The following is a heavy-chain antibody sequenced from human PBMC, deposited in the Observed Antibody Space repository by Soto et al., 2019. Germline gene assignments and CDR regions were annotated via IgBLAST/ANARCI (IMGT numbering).Heavy chain of an antibody. CDR2: IKQDGSEK. CDR3: AREAQRGYSRSSGWFDP. CDR1: GFTFSRYW. Sequence: GGSLRLSCAASGFTFSRYWMSWVRPAPGKGLEWVANIKQDGSEKDYVDSVKGRFTISRDNAKNSLYLQRNSLRAEDTAVYSWAREAQRGYSRSSGWFDPWGQGTLVTVSS. J-gene: IGHJ5*02. D-gene: IGHD6-6*01. V-gene: IGHV3-7*03.